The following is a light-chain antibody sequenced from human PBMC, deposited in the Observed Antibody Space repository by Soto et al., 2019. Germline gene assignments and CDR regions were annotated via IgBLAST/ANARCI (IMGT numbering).Light chain of an antibody. V-gene: IGKV1-5*03. CDR3: QQYNSYSKT. Sequence: DIQMTQSPSTLSASVGDRVTITCRASQSISSWLAWYQQKPGKAPKLLIYKASSLESGVPSRFSGSGSGTEFTLAISSLQPDDFATDDCQQYNSYSKTFGQGTKVYSK. CDR2: KAS. J-gene: IGKJ1*01. CDR1: QSISSW.